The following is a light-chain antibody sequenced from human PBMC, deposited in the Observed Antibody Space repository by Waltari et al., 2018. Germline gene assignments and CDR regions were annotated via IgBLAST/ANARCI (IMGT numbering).Light chain of an antibody. CDR2: DVS. Sequence: QSALTQPASVSGSPGQSITISCTGTSSDVGGYNLVSWYQQHPGKAPKLMIYDVSKRPSGVSNRFSGSKSGNTASLTISGLQAEDEADYYCCSYAGSSTSLVFGGGTKLTVL. J-gene: IGLJ2*01. CDR3: CSYAGSSTSLV. CDR1: SSDVGGYNL. V-gene: IGLV2-23*02.